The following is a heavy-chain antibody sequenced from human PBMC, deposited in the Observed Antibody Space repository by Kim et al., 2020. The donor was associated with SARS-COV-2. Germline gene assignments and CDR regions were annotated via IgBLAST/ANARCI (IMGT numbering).Heavy chain of an antibody. CDR1: GYTFTSYA. Sequence: ASVKVSCKASGYTFTSYAMNWVRQAPGQGLEWMGWINTNTGNPTYAQGFTGRFVFSLDTSVSTAYLQISSLKAEDTAVYYCARGSYDYVWGSYAPEGAFDIWGQGTMVTVSS. V-gene: IGHV7-4-1*02. CDR2: INTNTGNP. CDR3: ARGSYDYVWGSYAPEGAFDI. D-gene: IGHD3-16*01. J-gene: IGHJ3*02.